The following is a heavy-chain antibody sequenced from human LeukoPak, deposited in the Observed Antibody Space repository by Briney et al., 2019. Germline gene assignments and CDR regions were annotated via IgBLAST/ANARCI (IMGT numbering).Heavy chain of an antibody. D-gene: IGHD1-26*01. Sequence: ASVKVSCKASGYTFTSDYMNWVRQAPGQGLEWMGIVHSSGGVIRYAQGFQGRVTVTRDTSTSTVYMELSSLRSEDTAVYYCAGSSHQRNWFDPWGQGTLVIVSS. CDR1: GYTFTSDY. V-gene: IGHV1-46*01. CDR2: VHSSGGVI. J-gene: IGHJ5*02. CDR3: AGSSHQRNWFDP.